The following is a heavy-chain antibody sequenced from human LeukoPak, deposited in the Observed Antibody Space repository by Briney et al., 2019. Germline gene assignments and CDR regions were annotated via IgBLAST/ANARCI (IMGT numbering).Heavy chain of an antibody. J-gene: IGHJ4*02. Sequence: PGGSLRLSCAASGFTFSSYNINWVRQTPGKGLEWVSSISSSTNYIYYADSVKGRFTISRDHAENSLYLQMNSLRAEDTAVYYCARDPSYGDYIFDYWGQGTLVTVSS. V-gene: IGHV3-21*01. D-gene: IGHD4-17*01. CDR3: ARDPSYGDYIFDY. CDR2: ISSSTNYI. CDR1: GFTFSSYN.